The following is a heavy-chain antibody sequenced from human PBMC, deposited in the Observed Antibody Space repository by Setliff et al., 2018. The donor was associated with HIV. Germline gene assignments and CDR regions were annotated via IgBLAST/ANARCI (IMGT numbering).Heavy chain of an antibody. Sequence: GGSLRLSCAASGFTFSNYAMGWVRQGPGKGLEWVSTIGAAGYPTHYAESVKGRFTISKDNSQNALYLQMNSLTDEDTAVYYCAKDLHYYDTSYYRFYWYFEHWGRGTLVTVSS. CDR3: AKDLHYYDTSYYRFYWYFEH. CDR1: GFTFSNYA. D-gene: IGHD3-10*01. V-gene: IGHV3-23*01. J-gene: IGHJ2*01. CDR2: IGAAGYPT.